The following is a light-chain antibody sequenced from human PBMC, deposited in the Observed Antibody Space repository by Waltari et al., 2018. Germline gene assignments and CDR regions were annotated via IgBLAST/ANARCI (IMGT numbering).Light chain of an antibody. CDR3: QQYNNWPPGDT. V-gene: IGKV3-15*01. CDR1: QTIRTN. J-gene: IGKJ2*01. Sequence: ETVMTQSPASLSVYPGERATLPCRASQTIRTNLAWYQHKPGQAPRLLIHGASTRAPGIPARFSGSGSGTEFTLTISSLQSEDSAVYYCQQYNNWPPGDTFGQGTRLEVK. CDR2: GAS.